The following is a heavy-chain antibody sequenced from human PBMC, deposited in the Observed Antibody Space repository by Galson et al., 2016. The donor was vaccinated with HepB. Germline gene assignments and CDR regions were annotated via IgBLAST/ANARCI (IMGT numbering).Heavy chain of an antibody. V-gene: IGHV1-18*01. D-gene: IGHD3-22*01. CDR2: ISAYNGDT. CDR3: AKLTDNYYDSSGYFDY. Sequence: SVKVSCKASGYTFTTYGISWVRQAPGQGLEWMGWISAYNGDTNYAQKLQGRVTLTTDTSTSTAYMELRSLRSDDTAVYYCAKLTDNYYDSSGYFDYWGQGTLVTVSS. J-gene: IGHJ4*02. CDR1: GYTFTTYG.